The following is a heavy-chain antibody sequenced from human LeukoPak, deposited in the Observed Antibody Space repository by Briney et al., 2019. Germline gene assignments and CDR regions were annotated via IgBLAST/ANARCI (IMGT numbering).Heavy chain of an antibody. V-gene: IGHV3-53*01. CDR1: GFSVSSNY. J-gene: IGHJ4*02. CDR2: MYSGGHT. CDR3: ARDLHPSHFDS. Sequence: GGSLRLSCVASGFSVSSNYMSWVRQAPGKGLEWVSVMYSGGHTHYADSVKGRFTVSRDYSKNTLYLQMNSLRAEDTAVYYCARDLHPSHFDSWGQGTLVTVSS.